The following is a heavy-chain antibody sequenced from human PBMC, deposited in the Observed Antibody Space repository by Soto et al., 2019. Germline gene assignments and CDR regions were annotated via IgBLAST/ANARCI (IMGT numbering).Heavy chain of an antibody. D-gene: IGHD6-19*01. CDR1: GFTFSSYV. V-gene: IGHV3-23*01. CDR3: AKGGSTGWYDAFDI. Sequence: EVQLLESGGGLVQPGGSLRLSCAASGFTFSSYVMNWVRQAPGKGLEWVSTISGSGGSTYYADSVEGRFTFSRDNSKNSLHLLMNSLRAEDTDVYYCAKGGSTGWYDAFDIWGQGTMVTVSS. CDR2: ISGSGGST. J-gene: IGHJ3*02.